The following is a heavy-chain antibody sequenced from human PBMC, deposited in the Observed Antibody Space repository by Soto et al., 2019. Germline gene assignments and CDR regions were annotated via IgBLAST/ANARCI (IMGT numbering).Heavy chain of an antibody. J-gene: IGHJ5*02. V-gene: IGHV4-31*03. D-gene: IGHD3-22*01. CDR2: IYYSGST. CDR3: AREGGPYYYDSSGYYPNSWFDP. CDR1: GGSISSGGYY. Sequence: SDTLSLTCTVSGGSISSGGYYWGWIRQHPGKGLEWIGYIYYSGSTYYNPSLKSRVTISVDTSKNQFSLKLSSVTAADTAVYYCAREGGPYYYDSSGYYPNSWFDPWGQGXLVTVSS.